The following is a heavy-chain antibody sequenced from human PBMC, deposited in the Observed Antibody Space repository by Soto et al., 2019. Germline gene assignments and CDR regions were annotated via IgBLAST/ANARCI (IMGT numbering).Heavy chain of an antibody. V-gene: IGHV3-23*01. CDR3: AKDSIMITFGGVIVIPYYFDY. CDR1: GFTFSSYA. Sequence: GESLKISCAASGFTFSSYAMSWVRQAPGKGLEWVSAISGSGGSTYYADSVKGRFTISRDNSKNTLYLQMNSLRAEDTAVYYCAKDSIMITFGGVIVIPYYFDYWGQGTLVTVSS. CDR2: ISGSGGST. D-gene: IGHD3-16*02. J-gene: IGHJ4*02.